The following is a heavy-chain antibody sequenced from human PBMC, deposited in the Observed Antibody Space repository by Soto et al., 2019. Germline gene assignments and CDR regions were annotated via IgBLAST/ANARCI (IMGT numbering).Heavy chain of an antibody. D-gene: IGHD3-16*01. Sequence: VRLSCAASGFTFSSYAINWVRQAPGKGLEWVSAISGSGDSTNYADSVKGRFTISRDNSKNTLYLQMNSLRVEDTAVYYCAKGLGRYVPPYDHWGQGTLVTVSS. J-gene: IGHJ4*02. CDR2: ISGSGDST. CDR1: GFTFSSYA. V-gene: IGHV3-23*01. CDR3: AKGLGRYVPPYDH.